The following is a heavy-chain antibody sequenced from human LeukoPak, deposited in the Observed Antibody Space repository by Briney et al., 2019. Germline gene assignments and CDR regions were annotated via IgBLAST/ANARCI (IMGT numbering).Heavy chain of an antibody. CDR3: ARLRYNDFWSGSWKFYYYMDV. Sequence: GGSLRLSCAASGFTFRTYGMHWVRQAPDKGLEWVAFIRYEGSSKYYADSVKGRFTISRDNSKNTLYLQMDSLRPEDTAVYYCARLRYNDFWSGSWKFYYYMDVWGKGTTVTVSS. J-gene: IGHJ6*03. CDR2: IRYEGSSK. CDR1: GFTFRTYG. V-gene: IGHV3-30*02. D-gene: IGHD3-3*01.